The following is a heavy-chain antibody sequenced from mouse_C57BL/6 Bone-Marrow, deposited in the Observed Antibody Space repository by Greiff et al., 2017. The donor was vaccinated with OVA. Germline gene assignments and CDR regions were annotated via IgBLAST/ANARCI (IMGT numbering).Heavy chain of an antibody. CDR1: GFTFSSYA. J-gene: IGHJ3*01. CDR3: AGYYGEFAY. V-gene: IGHV5-4*03. D-gene: IGHD1-2*01. Sequence: EVKVVESGGGLVKPGGSLKLSCAASGFTFSSYAMSWVRQTPEKRLEWVATISDGGSYTYYPDNVKGRFTISRDNATNNLYLQMSHLKSEDTAMYYCAGYYGEFAYWGRGTLATVSA. CDR2: ISDGGSYT.